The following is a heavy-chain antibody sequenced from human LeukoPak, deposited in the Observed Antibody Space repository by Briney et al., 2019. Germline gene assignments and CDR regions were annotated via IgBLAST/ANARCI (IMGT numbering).Heavy chain of an antibody. CDR1: GYTFTTYD. J-gene: IGHJ4*02. D-gene: IGHD3-10*01. Sequence: GASVKVSCKASGYTFTTYDISWVRQAPGQGLEWMGWISAYNGNTNYAQKFQGRVTMTRDTSISTAYMELSRLRSDDTAVYYCATMEDYYGSGLPDYWGQGTLVTVSS. CDR3: ATMEDYYGSGLPDY. CDR2: ISAYNGNT. V-gene: IGHV1-18*01.